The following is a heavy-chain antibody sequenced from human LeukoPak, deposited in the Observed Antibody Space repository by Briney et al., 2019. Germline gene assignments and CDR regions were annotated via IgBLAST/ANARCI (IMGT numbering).Heavy chain of an antibody. CDR2: ISGGGKST. Sequence: PGGSLRLSCAASGFTFDYYAMNWVRQAPGRGMEWVSTISGGGKSTYHGDSVKGRFTISRDNSKNTLYLQMNSLRAEDTAVYYCAKDLWGYSYGVFDYWGQGTLVTVSS. J-gene: IGHJ4*02. V-gene: IGHV3-23*01. D-gene: IGHD5-18*01. CDR1: GFTFDYYA. CDR3: AKDLWGYSYGVFDY.